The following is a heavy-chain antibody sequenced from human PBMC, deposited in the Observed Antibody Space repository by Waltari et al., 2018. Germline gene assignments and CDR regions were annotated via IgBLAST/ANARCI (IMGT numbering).Heavy chain of an antibody. D-gene: IGHD1-26*01. Sequence: EVQLVESGGGLVRPGGSLRLSGAASGFTFSNYIMNWVRQAPGKVPGWVCCIDKMSGTIYYAACVKGRFTNSRDNAKNSLSLQMNSLRAEDTAAYYCASDGVGVHPGDAFDIWGQGTMVTVAS. V-gene: IGHV3-48*01. CDR3: ASDGVGVHPGDAFDI. CDR1: GFTFSNYI. J-gene: IGHJ3*02. CDR2: IDKMSGTI.